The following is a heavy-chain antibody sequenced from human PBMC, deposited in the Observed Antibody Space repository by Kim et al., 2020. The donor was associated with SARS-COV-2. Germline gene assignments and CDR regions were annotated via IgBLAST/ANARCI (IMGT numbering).Heavy chain of an antibody. CDR3: TTHRVVAGLFDY. V-gene: IGHV3-15*01. Sequence: GGSLRLSCVVSGFTFTNVRMSWVRQTPGKGLEWVGRINSKIDGETTDYAASVKGRVSISRDEAKNTLYLQMTSLKIEDTAVYYCTTHRVVAGLFDYWGQGTLITVSS. CDR2: INSKIDGETT. J-gene: IGHJ4*02. CDR1: GFTFTNVR. D-gene: IGHD6-19*01.